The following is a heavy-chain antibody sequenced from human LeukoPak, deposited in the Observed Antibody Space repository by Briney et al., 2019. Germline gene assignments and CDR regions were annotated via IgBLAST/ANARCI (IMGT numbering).Heavy chain of an antibody. Sequence: PSETLSLTCTVSGGSISNKYWSWIRQPPGKGLEWIGYIYYSGSTNYNPSLKSRVTILVDTSKDQFSLKLSSVTAADTAVYYCARDLQVGYTDYWGQGTLVTVSS. CDR1: GGSISNKY. V-gene: IGHV4-59*01. D-gene: IGHD5-18*01. J-gene: IGHJ4*02. CDR3: ARDLQVGYTDY. CDR2: IYYSGST.